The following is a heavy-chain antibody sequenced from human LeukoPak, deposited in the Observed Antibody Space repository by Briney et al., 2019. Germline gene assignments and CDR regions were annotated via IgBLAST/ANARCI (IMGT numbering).Heavy chain of an antibody. V-gene: IGHV3-21*01. D-gene: IGHD4-17*01. J-gene: IGHJ5*01. CDR1: GFTFSSYS. Sequence: GGSLRLSCAASGFTFSSYSMNWVRQAPGKGLEWVSSISSSSSYIYYADSVKGRFTISRDNAKNSLYLQMNSLRAEDTAVYYCTRDPNGDYVGAFESWGQGTLVTVSS. CDR3: TRDPNGDYVGAFES. CDR2: ISSSSSYI.